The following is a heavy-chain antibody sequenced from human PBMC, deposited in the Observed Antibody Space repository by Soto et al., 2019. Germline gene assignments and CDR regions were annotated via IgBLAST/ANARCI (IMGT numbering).Heavy chain of an antibody. Sequence: QVQLVQSGAEVKKPGSSVKVSCKAPGGTFSTYAISWVRQAPGQGLEWMGGGIPIFGTPKYAQKFQGRVTITAYESTSKGYMELRSLRSEDTAVYYCARSQGGSSSLDIYYYYYYGMDVWGQGTTVTVSS. CDR2: GIPIFGTP. V-gene: IGHV1-69*01. J-gene: IGHJ6*02. CDR3: ARSQGGSSSLDIYYYYYYGMDV. D-gene: IGHD2-15*01. CDR1: GGTFSTYA.